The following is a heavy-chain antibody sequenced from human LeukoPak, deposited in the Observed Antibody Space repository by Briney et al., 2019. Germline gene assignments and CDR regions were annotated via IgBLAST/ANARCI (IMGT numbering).Heavy chain of an antibody. CDR1: GGSSSGHY. J-gene: IGHJ5*02. Sequence: SETLSLTCAVYGGSSSGHYWSWIRHPPGKGLEWIGEINHSGSTNYDPSLKSRVTISVDTSKNQFSLKLSSVTAADTAVYYCARFIVVVPAAPNGRNWFDPWGQGTLVTVSS. V-gene: IGHV4-34*01. D-gene: IGHD2-2*01. CDR3: ARFIVVVPAAPNGRNWFDP. CDR2: INHSGST.